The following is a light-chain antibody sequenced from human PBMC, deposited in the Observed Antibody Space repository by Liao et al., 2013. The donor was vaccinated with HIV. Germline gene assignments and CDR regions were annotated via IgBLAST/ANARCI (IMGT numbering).Light chain of an antibody. CDR1: KLGDKY. CDR2: QDS. Sequence: SYELTQPPSVSVSPGQTASITCSGDKLGDKYACWYQQKPGQSPVLVIYQDSKRPSGIPERFSGSNSGNTATLTISGTQAMDEADYYCQVWDSSSDSPFGTGTKVTVL. CDR3: QVWDSSSDSP. J-gene: IGLJ1*01. V-gene: IGLV3-1*01.